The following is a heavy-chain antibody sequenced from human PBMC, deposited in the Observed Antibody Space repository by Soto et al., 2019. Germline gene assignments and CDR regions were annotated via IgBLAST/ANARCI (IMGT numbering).Heavy chain of an antibody. CDR2: IIPIFGTA. CDR3: ARERAKYGGYVDY. D-gene: IGHD2-15*01. J-gene: IGHJ4*02. V-gene: IGHV1-69*13. Sequence: SVKVSCKASGGTFSSYSISWVRQAPGQGLEWMGGIIPIFGTANYAQKFQGRVTITADESTSTAYMELSSLRSEDTAVYYCARERAKYGGYVDYWGQGTLVTVSS. CDR1: GGTFSSYS.